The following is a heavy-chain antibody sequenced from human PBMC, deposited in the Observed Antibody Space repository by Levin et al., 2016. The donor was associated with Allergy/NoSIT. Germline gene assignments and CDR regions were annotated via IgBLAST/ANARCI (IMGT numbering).Heavy chain of an antibody. V-gene: IGHV4-59*01. J-gene: IGHJ4*02. CDR3: ARAPLYGHVVTPFFDY. CDR2: VSDSGSS. Sequence: SETLSLTCAVSGASISNYYWSWIRQPPGKGLEWIGHVSDSGSSNYNPPLRSRISMSIDTSENQFSLKLYSVTAADSAVYYCARAPLYGHVVTPFFDYWGRGTLVTVSS. D-gene: IGHD2-21*02. CDR1: GASISNYY.